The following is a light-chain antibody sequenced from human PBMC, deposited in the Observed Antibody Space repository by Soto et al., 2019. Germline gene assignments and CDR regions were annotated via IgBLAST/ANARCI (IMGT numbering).Light chain of an antibody. CDR2: WNN. V-gene: IGLV1-47*01. CDR1: SANIGSHF. J-gene: IGLJ2*01. Sequence: QSVLTQAPSASGTPGQRVTIFCYGSSANIGSHFVYWYQQFPGTAPKPLISWNNQRPSGVPARFSGSTSGTSASLVISGLRSEDEADYYCAAWDDSLSGVVFGGGTKLTVL. CDR3: AAWDDSLSGVV.